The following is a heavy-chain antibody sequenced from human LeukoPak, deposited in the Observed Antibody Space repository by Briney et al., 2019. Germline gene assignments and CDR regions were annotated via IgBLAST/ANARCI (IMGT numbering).Heavy chain of an antibody. D-gene: IGHD2-21*01. CDR3: ARDPHIVRDPSARVYFLDS. Sequence: GGSLRLSCAASGFTFSTYSMNWVRQAPGKGLEWVSSINTFANYIYYADSLKGRFTISRDNAKNSLYLQLNSLRAEDTAIYYCARDPHIVRDPSARVYFLDSWGQGTLVTVSS. J-gene: IGHJ4*02. CDR2: INTFANYI. V-gene: IGHV3-21*04. CDR1: GFTFSTYS.